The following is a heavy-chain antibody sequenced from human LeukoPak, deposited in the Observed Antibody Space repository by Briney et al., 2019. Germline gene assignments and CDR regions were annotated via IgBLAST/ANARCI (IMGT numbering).Heavy chain of an antibody. D-gene: IGHD4-17*01. CDR2: ISHDGSKN. CDR3: AKDPDYGAYGLTP. CDR1: GFHFNIYG. J-gene: IGHJ5*02. Sequence: PGGSLKLSFAASGFHFNIYGMHWVRQAPGKGLEWVAVISHDGSKNYYVDSVKGRFTISRDNSKNTMYLQINSLRREDTAVYYCAKDPDYGAYGLTPWGQGTLLTVSS. V-gene: IGHV3-30*18.